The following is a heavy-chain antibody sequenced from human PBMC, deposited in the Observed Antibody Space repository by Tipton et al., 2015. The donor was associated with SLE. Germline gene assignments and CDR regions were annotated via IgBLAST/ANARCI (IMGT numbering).Heavy chain of an antibody. V-gene: IGHV4-59*02. CDR2: IYQSGLT. CDR3: ARESAQGLDY. CDR1: GGSVGSYY. J-gene: IGHJ4*02. Sequence: TLSLTCDVSGGSVGSYYWSWVRQIPGKGLEWIGYIYQSGLTALNPSLESRITLSIDTSRNQFSLKLTSMSAADTAVYYCARESAQGLDYWGQGMLVTVSS.